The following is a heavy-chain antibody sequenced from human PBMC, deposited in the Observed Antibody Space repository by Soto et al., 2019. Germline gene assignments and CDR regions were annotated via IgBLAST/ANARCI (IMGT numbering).Heavy chain of an antibody. CDR1: GFTFSSYS. D-gene: IGHD5-12*01. Sequence: GGSLRLSCAASGFTFSSYSMNWVRQAPGKGLEWVSSISSSSYIYYADSVKGRFTISRDNAKNSLYLQMNSLRAEDTAVYYCARESRDGYNYGAFDIWGQGTMVTVSS. V-gene: IGHV3-21*01. CDR2: ISSSSYI. CDR3: ARESRDGYNYGAFDI. J-gene: IGHJ3*02.